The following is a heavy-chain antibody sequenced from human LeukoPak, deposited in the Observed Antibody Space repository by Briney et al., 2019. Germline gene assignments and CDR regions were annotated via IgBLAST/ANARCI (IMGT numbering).Heavy chain of an antibody. CDR3: ARGMGRSWSHGY. CDR2: IYSGGST. CDR1: GFTVGNDY. J-gene: IGHJ4*02. V-gene: IGHV3-53*01. Sequence: GGSLRLSCAASGFTVGNDYMSWVRQAPGKGLEWVSLIYSGGSTYYADSVRGRFTISRDNSKNTLYLQMNSLRVEDTAVYYCARGMGRSWSHGYWGQGTLVTVSS. D-gene: IGHD2-8*01.